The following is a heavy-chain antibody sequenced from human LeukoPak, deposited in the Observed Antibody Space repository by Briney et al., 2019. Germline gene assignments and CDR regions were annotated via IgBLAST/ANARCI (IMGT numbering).Heavy chain of an antibody. J-gene: IGHJ4*02. CDR1: GGSISSSNW. D-gene: IGHD3-10*01. CDR3: ARDRGGSGSFFSHFDY. CDR2: IYHSGNT. Sequence: PSETLSLTCAVSGGSISSSNWWSWVRQPPGKGLEWIGEIYHSGNTNYNPSLKSRVTISVDKSKNQFSLKLSSVTAADTAVYYCARDRGGSGSFFSHFDYWGQGTLVTVSS. V-gene: IGHV4-4*02.